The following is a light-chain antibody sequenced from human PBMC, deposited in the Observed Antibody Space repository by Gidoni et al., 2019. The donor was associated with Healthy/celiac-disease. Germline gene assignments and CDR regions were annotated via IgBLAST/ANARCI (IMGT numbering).Light chain of an antibody. CDR2: AAS. CDR1: QGISTL. CDR3: QQVNSYPT. V-gene: IGKV1-9*01. Sequence: IQLTHSPSFMSASVGDRVTITCRASQGISTLLAWYQQQPGRAPKLLMHAASTLERGFPSRFSGSGSGTEFTLTINSLQPEDVAIYYCQQVNSYPTFGHGTRLEIK. J-gene: IGKJ5*01.